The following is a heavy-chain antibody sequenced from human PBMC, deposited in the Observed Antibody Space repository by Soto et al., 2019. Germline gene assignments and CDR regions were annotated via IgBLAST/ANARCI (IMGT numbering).Heavy chain of an antibody. CDR3: ARVRQGCSANNCYFDP. CDR1: GGSVGAPDC. J-gene: IGHJ5*01. D-gene: IGHD1-1*01. V-gene: IGHV4-4*02. CDR2: VHISGHS. Sequence: PSETLSLTCTLSGGSVGAPDCLNVFRHSPDKGLEWIAEVHISGHSNYNPSLRSRVSVSIDSSKNQFYLNLNSVTAADTAIYYCARVRQGCSANNCYFDPWGQGTQVTVSS.